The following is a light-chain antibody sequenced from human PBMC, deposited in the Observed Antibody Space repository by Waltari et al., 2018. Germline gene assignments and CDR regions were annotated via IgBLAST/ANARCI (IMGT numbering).Light chain of an antibody. J-gene: IGLJ1*01. V-gene: IGLV2-23*02. CDR1: TSDAGNYDL. Sequence: QSALTQPASVSGTPGQSITISCPGTTSDAGNYDLVPWYQQPPGKAPKLLICEVINRPSGVSSRFSGSKSRNTASLTISGLQAEDEADYYCCSYAGRGTYVFGSGTKVTVL. CDR3: CSYAGRGTYV. CDR2: EVI.